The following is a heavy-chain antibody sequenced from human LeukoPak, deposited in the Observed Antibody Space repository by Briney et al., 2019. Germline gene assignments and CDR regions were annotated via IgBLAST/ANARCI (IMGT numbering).Heavy chain of an antibody. J-gene: IGHJ4*02. CDR1: GFTVSSNY. CDR2: IYSGGST. D-gene: IGHD3-9*01. V-gene: IGHV3-53*01. CDR3: AKTIVLRYFDWLLPEGFDY. Sequence: PGGSLRLSCAASGFTVSSNYMSWVRQAPGKGLEWVSVIYSGGSTYYADSVKGRFTISGDNSKNTLYLQMNSLRAEDTAVYYCAKTIVLRYFDWLLPEGFDYWGQGTLVTVSS.